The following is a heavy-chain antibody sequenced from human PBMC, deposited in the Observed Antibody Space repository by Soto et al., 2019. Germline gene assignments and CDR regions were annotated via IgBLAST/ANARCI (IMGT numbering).Heavy chain of an antibody. CDR1: GFTFSSYA. CDR2: ISAGGGST. D-gene: IGHD3-22*01. CDR3: AKVYSSSGYYPDY. V-gene: IGHV3-23*01. J-gene: IGHJ4*02. Sequence: GGSLRLSCAASGFTFSSYAMSWVRQAPERGLEWVSAISAGGGSTYYADSVKGRFTISRDNSKNTLYLQLNSLRAEDTAVYYCAKVYSSSGYYPDYWGQGTLVTVSS.